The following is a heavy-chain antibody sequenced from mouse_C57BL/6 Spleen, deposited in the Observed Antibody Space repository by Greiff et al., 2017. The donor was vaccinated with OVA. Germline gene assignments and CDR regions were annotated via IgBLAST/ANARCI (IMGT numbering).Heavy chain of an antibody. CDR2: INPNYGTT. CDR1: GYSFTDYN. Sequence: VQLQQSGPELVKPGASVKISCKASGYSFTDYNMNWVKQSNGKSLEWIGVINPNYGTTSYNQKFKGKATLTVDQSSSTAYMQLNSLTSEESAVYYCASSFTTVGRYFDVWGTGTTVTVSS. D-gene: IGHD1-1*01. V-gene: IGHV1-39*01. J-gene: IGHJ1*03. CDR3: ASSFTTVGRYFDV.